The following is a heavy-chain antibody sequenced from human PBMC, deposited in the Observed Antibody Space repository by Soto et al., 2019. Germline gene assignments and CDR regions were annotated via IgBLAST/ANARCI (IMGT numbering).Heavy chain of an antibody. CDR3: AKAYAVAGTRSYYYYGMDV. J-gene: IGHJ6*02. Sequence: GGSLRLSCAASGFTFDDYTMHWVRQAPGKGLEWVSLISWDGGSTYYADSVKGRFTISRDNSKNSLYLQMNSLRTEDTALYYCAKAYAVAGTRSYYYYGMDVWGQGTTVTVS. D-gene: IGHD6-19*01. CDR2: ISWDGGST. CDR1: GFTFDDYT. V-gene: IGHV3-43*01.